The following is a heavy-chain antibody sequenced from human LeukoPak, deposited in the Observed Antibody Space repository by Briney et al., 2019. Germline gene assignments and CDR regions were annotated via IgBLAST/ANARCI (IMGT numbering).Heavy chain of an antibody. CDR2: ISYDGSNK. D-gene: IGHD5-24*01. CDR3: ARGGRDGYNSFNFDY. CDR1: GFTFSSYA. Sequence: YPGGSLRLSCAASGFTFSSYAMPWVRQAPGKGLEWVAVISYDGSNKYYADSVKGRFTISRDNAKNSLYLQMNSLRAEDTAVYYCARGGRDGYNSFNFDYWGQGTLVTVSS. V-gene: IGHV3-30-3*01. J-gene: IGHJ4*02.